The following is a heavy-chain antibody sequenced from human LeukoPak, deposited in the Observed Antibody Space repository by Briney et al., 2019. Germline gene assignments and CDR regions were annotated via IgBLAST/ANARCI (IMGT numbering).Heavy chain of an antibody. CDR1: GGSINTYY. J-gene: IGHJ3*02. D-gene: IGHD3-22*01. CDR3: ARATRRPNYYDSSGGAFDI. CDR2: IYTSGST. V-gene: IGHV4-4*07. Sequence: SETLSLTCTVSGGSINTYYWSWIRQPAGKGLEWIGRIYTSGSTNYNPSLKSRVTMSVDTSKNQFSLKLSSVTAADTAVYYCARATRRPNYYDSSGGAFDIWGQGTMVTVSS.